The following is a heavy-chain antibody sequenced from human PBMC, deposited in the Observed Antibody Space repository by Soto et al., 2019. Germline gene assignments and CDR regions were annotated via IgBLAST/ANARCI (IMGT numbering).Heavy chain of an antibody. CDR1: GFTFSSYG. Sequence: GGSLILSCAASGFTFSSYGMHWVRQAPGKGLEWVAVIWYDGSNKYYADSVKGRFTISRDNSKSTLYLQMNSLRAEDTAVYYCARDVTIFGVPTYFDYWGQGTLVTVSS. CDR2: IWYDGSNK. D-gene: IGHD3-3*01. J-gene: IGHJ4*02. V-gene: IGHV3-33*01. CDR3: ARDVTIFGVPTYFDY.